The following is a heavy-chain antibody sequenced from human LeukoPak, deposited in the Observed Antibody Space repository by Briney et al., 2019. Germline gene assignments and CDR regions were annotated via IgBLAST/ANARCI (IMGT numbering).Heavy chain of an antibody. CDR2: INPSGGST. Sequence: ASVKVSCKASGYTFTSYYMHWVRQAPGQGLEWMGIINPSGGSTSYAQKFQGRVTMTRDTSTSTVYMELSSLRSEDTAVYYCAADGENWNDDGPPFDGAFDIWGQGTMVTVSS. D-gene: IGHD1-1*01. CDR3: AADGENWNDDGPPFDGAFDI. V-gene: IGHV1-46*01. CDR1: GYTFTSYY. J-gene: IGHJ3*02.